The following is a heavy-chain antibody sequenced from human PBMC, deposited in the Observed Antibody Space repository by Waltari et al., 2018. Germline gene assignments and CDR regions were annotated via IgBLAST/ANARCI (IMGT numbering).Heavy chain of an antibody. Sequence: EVQLVESGGGLVQPGGSLRRSCAASGFTFGSSWMTWVRQAPGKGLEWVANMKQDGSEKSYGDSVKGRFTISRDNAKNSLYLQMSGLRAEDTAVYYCAREEVRAFDYWGQGALVTVSP. J-gene: IGHJ4*02. CDR1: GFTFGSSW. CDR3: AREEVRAFDY. D-gene: IGHD2-21*01. V-gene: IGHV3-7*01. CDR2: MKQDGSEK.